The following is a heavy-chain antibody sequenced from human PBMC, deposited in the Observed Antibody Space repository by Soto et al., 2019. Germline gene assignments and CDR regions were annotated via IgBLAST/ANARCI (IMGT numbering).Heavy chain of an antibody. V-gene: IGHV3-21*02. CDR1: GFTFSGHT. CDR3: AGRIAAGGGMDV. Sequence: EVQLVESGGGLVKPGGSLRLSCEASGFTFSGHTLTWVRQAPGKGLEWVSSISSSGGYIHYADSVKGRFTISRDNANNSLFLQMNSLRVVDTALYYCAGRIAAGGGMDVWGQGTTVSVSS. J-gene: IGHJ6*02. CDR2: ISSSGGYI. D-gene: IGHD6-13*01.